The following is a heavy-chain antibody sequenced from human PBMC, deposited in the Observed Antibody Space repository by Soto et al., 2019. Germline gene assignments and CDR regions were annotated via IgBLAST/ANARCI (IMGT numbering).Heavy chain of an antibody. V-gene: IGHV3-23*01. CDR2: ISDGGDLT. J-gene: IGHJ3*01. CDR3: ARRAFGSSRSFDL. D-gene: IGHD6-6*01. Sequence: GGSLRLSCAASGFAFSSHPMSWVRQAPERGLEWVSGISDGGDLTYNADSVKGRFTISRDNSKNILFLQMNSLRAEDTALYYCARRAFGSSRSFDLWGQGTMVTVSS. CDR1: GFAFSSHP.